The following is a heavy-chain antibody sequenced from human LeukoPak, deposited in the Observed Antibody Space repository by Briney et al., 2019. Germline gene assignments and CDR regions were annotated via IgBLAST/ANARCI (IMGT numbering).Heavy chain of an antibody. V-gene: IGHV1-8*01. CDR1: GYTFTSYD. CDR2: MNPNSGNT. J-gene: IGHJ4*02. CDR3: ARGRLSGYSGYD. Sequence: GASVKVSCKASGYTFTSYDINWVRQATGQGLEWMGWMNPNSGNTGHAQKFQGRVTMTRNASISTAYMELSSLRSEDTAVYYCARGRLSGYSGYDWGQGTLVTVSS. D-gene: IGHD5-12*01.